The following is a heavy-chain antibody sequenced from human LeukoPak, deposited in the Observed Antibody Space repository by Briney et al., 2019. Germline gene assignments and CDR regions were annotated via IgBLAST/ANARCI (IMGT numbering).Heavy chain of an antibody. J-gene: IGHJ5*02. CDR2: INPNSGGT. D-gene: IGHD1-26*01. CDR3: ARDHGYSGTYYWFDP. CDR1: GYTFTGYY. Sequence: ASVKVSCKASGYTFTGYYMHWVRQAPGQGLEWMGRINPNSGGTNYAQKFQGRVTMTRGTSISTAYMELSRLRSDDTAVYYCARDHGYSGTYYWFDPWGQGTLLTVSS. V-gene: IGHV1-2*06.